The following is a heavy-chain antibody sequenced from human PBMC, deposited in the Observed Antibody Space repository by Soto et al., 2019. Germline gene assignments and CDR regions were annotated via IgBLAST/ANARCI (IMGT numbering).Heavy chain of an antibody. V-gene: IGHV1-18*01. Sequence: QAQLVQSGGEVKKPGASVKVSCKASGYTFYSHSISWVRQAPGQGLEWMGRINADYGNTQYAQKFRGRVTMTTDTSTTTVYMELTNLRSHDTAVYYCARCIQGDYYYGMDVWGQGTTVTVSS. D-gene: IGHD5-18*01. CDR2: INADYGNT. J-gene: IGHJ6*02. CDR3: ARCIQGDYYYGMDV. CDR1: GYTFYSHS.